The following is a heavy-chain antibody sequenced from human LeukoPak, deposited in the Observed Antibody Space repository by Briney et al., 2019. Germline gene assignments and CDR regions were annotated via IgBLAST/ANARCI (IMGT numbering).Heavy chain of an antibody. J-gene: IGHJ4*02. CDR2: IYAGGAT. CDR1: GFTVSSNY. D-gene: IGHD3-10*01. Sequence: GGSLRLSCSASGFTVSSNYMSWVRQAPGKGLEGVSVIYAGGATAYADSVKGRFIISRDSSKNTLYLQMNSLRAEDTALYYCAREGGDSMIQGVIADWGQGTLVTVSS. CDR3: AREGGDSMIQGVIAD. V-gene: IGHV3-53*01.